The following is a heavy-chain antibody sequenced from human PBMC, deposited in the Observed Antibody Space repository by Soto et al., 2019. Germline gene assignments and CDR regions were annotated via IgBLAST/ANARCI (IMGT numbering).Heavy chain of an antibody. Sequence: QVQLVESGGGVVQPGRSLRLSCAASGFTFSSYGMHWVRQAPGKGLEWVAVISYDGSNKYYADSVKGRFTISRDNSKNTLYLQMNSLRAEDTAVYYCAKDQSTLVNSYYYGMDVWGQGTTVTVSS. CDR1: GFTFSSYG. CDR3: AKDQSTLVNSYYYGMDV. J-gene: IGHJ6*02. CDR2: ISYDGSNK. D-gene: IGHD3-16*01. V-gene: IGHV3-30*18.